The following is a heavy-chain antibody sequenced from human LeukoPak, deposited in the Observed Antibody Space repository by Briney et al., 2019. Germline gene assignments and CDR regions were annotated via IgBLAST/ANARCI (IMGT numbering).Heavy chain of an antibody. J-gene: IGHJ3*02. V-gene: IGHV5-51*01. CDR2: IYPGGSDT. Sequence: ESLQISCKGSGYSFTSYWIGWVRQLPGKGLEWMGIIYPGGSDTRFSPSFQGQDTISADKYISTADQQWSSLKASDTAMYYCARHEVRDAFDIWGQGTMVTVSS. CDR1: GYSFTSYW. CDR3: ARHEVRDAFDI.